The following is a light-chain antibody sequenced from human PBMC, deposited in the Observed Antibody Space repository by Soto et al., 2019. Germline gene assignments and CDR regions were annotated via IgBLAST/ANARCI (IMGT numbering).Light chain of an antibody. CDR3: QQYYSTPLT. V-gene: IGKV4-1*01. J-gene: IGKJ4*01. Sequence: DIVMTQSPDSLAVSLGERATINCKSSQSVLSSSNNKNYLTWYQQKPGQPPKLLIYWASTRESGVPDRFSGRGSGTDFTITISSLQAEDVAVYYCQQYYSTPLTFGGGTKVEIK. CDR1: QSVLSSSNNKNY. CDR2: WAS.